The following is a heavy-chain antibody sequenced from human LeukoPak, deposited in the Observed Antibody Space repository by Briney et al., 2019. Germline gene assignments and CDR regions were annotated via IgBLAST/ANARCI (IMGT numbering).Heavy chain of an antibody. D-gene: IGHD1-26*01. CDR2: INEDGTTI. CDR3: VRDFSGAVDS. V-gene: IGHV3-74*01. CDR1: GFSFSTYW. J-gene: IGHJ4*02. Sequence: GGSLRLSCAASGFSFSTYWMHWVRQVPGRGLVWISRINEDGTTITYADSVKGRFTISRDDAKNTLYLQMNSLRADDTAIYYCVRDFSGAVDSWGQGTLVTVSS.